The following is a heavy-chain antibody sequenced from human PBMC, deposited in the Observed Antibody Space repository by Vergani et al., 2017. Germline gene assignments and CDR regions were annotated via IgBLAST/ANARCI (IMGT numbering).Heavy chain of an antibody. CDR2: IYQSGST. V-gene: IGHV4-38-2*01. D-gene: IGHD5-12*01. CDR3: TRQPQEGASGPPSVPT. CDR1: GYSIRNGYY. J-gene: IGHJ4*02. Sequence: QVQLQESGPGLVEPSETLSLTCAVSGYSIRNGYYWGWIRQPPGKGLEWIGSIYQSGSTNYNPSLKSRVTISVDTSKNDFYLKVTSVTAADTAVYYCTRQPQEGASGPPSVPTWGQGISVIVSS.